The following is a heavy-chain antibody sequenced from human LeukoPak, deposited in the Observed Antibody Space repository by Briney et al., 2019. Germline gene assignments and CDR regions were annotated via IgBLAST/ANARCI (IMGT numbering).Heavy chain of an antibody. CDR3: ARVTSQVDY. CDR1: GYTFIDYY. CDR2: MNPNSGNT. V-gene: IGHV1-8*02. Sequence: ASVKVSCKASGYTFIDYYIHWVRQAPGEGLEWMGWMNPNSGNTGYAQKFQGRVTMTRNTSISTAYMELSSLRSEDTAVYYCARVTSQVDYWGQGTLVTVSS. J-gene: IGHJ4*02.